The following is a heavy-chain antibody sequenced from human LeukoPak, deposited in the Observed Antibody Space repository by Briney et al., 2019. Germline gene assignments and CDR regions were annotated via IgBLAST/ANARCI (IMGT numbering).Heavy chain of an antibody. CDR3: AGGMYYYGSGSYLLLDY. V-gene: IGHV1-18*01. Sequence: ASVKVSCKASGYTFTSYGISWVRQAPGQGLEWMGWISAYNGNTNYAQKLQGRVTMTTDTSTSTAYMELSSLRSEDTAVYYCAGGMYYYGSGSYLLLDYWGQGTPVTVSS. D-gene: IGHD3-10*01. CDR1: GYTFTSYG. CDR2: ISAYNGNT. J-gene: IGHJ4*02.